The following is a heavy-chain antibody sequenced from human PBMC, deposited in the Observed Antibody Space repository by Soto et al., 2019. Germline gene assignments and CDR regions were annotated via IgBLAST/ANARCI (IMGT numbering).Heavy chain of an antibody. CDR3: ARCDQFGFGVDY. CDR1: GYTFTIHV. V-gene: IGHV1-8*01. Sequence: QVPLVQSGGEVRKPGASVKVSFTSSGYTFTIHVINWVRQFPGHGLESLGWMVPDSGRTGYAKKFQGRVTMTRNTSTSTAYMELSSLRNEDTAVYYCARCDQFGFGVDYGGQGTLVTDSS. CDR2: MVPDSGRT. D-gene: IGHD3-10*01. J-gene: IGHJ4*02.